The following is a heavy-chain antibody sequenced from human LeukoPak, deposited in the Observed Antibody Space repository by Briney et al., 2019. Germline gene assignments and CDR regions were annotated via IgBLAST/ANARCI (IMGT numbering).Heavy chain of an antibody. Sequence: ASVKVSCKASGYTFTGYYMRWVRQAPGQGLEWMGRINPNSGGTNYAQKFQGRVTMTRDTSISTAYMELSRLRSDDTAVYYCARVRTMVRGVMGNLDYWGQGTLVTVPS. V-gene: IGHV1-2*06. CDR2: INPNSGGT. CDR3: ARVRTMVRGVMGNLDY. J-gene: IGHJ4*02. CDR1: GYTFTGYY. D-gene: IGHD3-10*01.